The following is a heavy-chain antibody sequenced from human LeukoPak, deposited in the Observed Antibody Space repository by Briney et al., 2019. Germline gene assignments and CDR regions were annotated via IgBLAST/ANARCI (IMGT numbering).Heavy chain of an antibody. CDR3: ARRAGITIFGVAKGSYYMDV. V-gene: IGHV3-48*01. CDR2: ISSSSSTI. Sequence: PGGSLRLSCAASGFTFSSYSMNWVRQAPGKGLEWVSYISSSSSTIYYADSVKGRFTISRDNAKNSLYLQMNSLRAEDTAVYYCARRAGITIFGVAKGSYYMDVWGKGTTVTVSS. J-gene: IGHJ6*03. D-gene: IGHD3-3*01. CDR1: GFTFSSYS.